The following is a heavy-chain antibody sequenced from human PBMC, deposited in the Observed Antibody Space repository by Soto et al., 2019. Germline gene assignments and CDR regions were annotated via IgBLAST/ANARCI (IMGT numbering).Heavy chain of an antibody. CDR1: GFTFSSYG. CDR3: AKDLYNYHILNGYALDY. CDR2: IRGGGGST. V-gene: IGHV3-23*01. J-gene: IGHJ4*01. D-gene: IGHD3-9*01. Sequence: EVQLLESGGGLVQPGGSLRLSCAASGFTFSSYGMNWVRQAPGKGLEWVSVIRGGGGSTYYADSVKGRFTISRDNSKKTLYLKMNSTRAEDTAVYYCAKDLYNYHILNGYALDYWGQGTTVTVSS.